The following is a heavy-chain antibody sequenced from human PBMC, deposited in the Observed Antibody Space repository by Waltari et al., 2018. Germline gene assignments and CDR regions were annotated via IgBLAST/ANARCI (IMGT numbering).Heavy chain of an antibody. CDR3: ATPGYCSGGSCFNWFDP. D-gene: IGHD2-15*01. CDR1: GGSISSSSYY. J-gene: IGHJ5*02. CDR2: IYYSGST. V-gene: IGHV4-39*01. Sequence: QLQLQESGPGLVKPSETLSLTCTVSGGSISSSSYYWGWIRQPPGKGLEWIGSIYYSGSTYYNPSLKSRVTISVDTSKNQFSLKLSSVTAADTAVYYCATPGYCSGGSCFNWFDPWGQGTLVTVSS.